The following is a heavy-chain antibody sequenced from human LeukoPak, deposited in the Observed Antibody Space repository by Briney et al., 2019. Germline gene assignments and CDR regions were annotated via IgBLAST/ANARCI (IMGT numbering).Heavy chain of an antibody. V-gene: IGHV4-4*02. CDR1: GGSISSSNW. CDR3: AREDSGSGDTFDY. CDR2: IYHSGST. D-gene: IGHD3-10*01. J-gene: IGHJ4*02. Sequence: SETLSLTCAVSGGSISSSNWWSWVRQPPGKGLEWIGEIYHSGSTNYNPSLKSRVTISVDKSKNQFSLKLSSVTAADTAVYYCAREDSGSGDTFDYWGQGTLVTVSS.